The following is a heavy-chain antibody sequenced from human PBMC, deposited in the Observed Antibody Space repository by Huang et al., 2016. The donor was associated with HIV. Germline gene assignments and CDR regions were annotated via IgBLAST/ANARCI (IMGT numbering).Heavy chain of an antibody. Sequence: QLQLQESGPGLVKPSETLSLTCSVSGGSISSSSYYWGWIRQPPGKGLAWIGSIYYSGRTFYNPLLHSRVTILVDPSKNQFSLRLSSVTAADTSVYYCARHMDCSSSSCLAGGHERGPFDMWGQGTMVTVSS. V-gene: IGHV4-39*01. CDR3: ARHMDCSSSSCLAGGHERGPFDM. CDR2: IYYSGRT. J-gene: IGHJ3*02. D-gene: IGHD2-2*01. CDR1: GGSISSSSYY.